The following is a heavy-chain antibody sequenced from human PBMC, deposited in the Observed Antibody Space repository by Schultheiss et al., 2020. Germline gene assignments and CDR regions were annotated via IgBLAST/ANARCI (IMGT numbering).Heavy chain of an antibody. CDR2: IIPILGIA. V-gene: IGHV1-69*02. CDR1: GGTFSSYT. J-gene: IGHJ5*02. CDR3: ARGTVVTPYH. Sequence: SVKVSCKASGGTFSSYTISWVRPAPGQGLEWMGRIIPILGIANYAQKLQGRVTMTTDTSTSTAYMELRSLRSDDTAVYYCARGTVVTPYHWGQGTLVTVSS. D-gene: IGHD4-23*01.